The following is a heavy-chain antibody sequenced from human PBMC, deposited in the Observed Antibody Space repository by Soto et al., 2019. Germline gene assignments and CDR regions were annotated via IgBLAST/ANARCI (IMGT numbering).Heavy chain of an antibody. D-gene: IGHD5-12*01. V-gene: IGHV3-23*01. CDR3: AKWSGYGDL. J-gene: IGHJ4*02. CDR1: GFTISTYS. CDR2: ISVTGDTT. Sequence: EVQLLESGGGLVQPGGSLRLSCAASGFTISTYSFTWVRQTPAKGLEWVSGISVTGDTTFYADSVKGRFTISRDISKNTVYLQMNSLRVEDTAVYFCAKWSGYGDLWGQGTLVTVSS.